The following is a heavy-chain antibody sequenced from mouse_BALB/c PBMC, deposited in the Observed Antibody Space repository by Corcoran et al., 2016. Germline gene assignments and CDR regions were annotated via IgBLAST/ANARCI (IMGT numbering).Heavy chain of an antibody. V-gene: IGHV1-18*01. CDR2: INPNNGGT. Sequence: EVLLQQSGHELVKTGASVKIPCKASGDTFTDYNMDWVKQSHGKSLEWIGDINPNNGGTIYKQKLKCKPTLTVDKSSSTAYMELLSLTSEDTAVYYCARKYYYGSSLYAMDYWGQGTSVTVSS. CDR1: GDTFTDYN. CDR3: ARKYYYGSSLYAMDY. D-gene: IGHD1-1*01. J-gene: IGHJ4*01.